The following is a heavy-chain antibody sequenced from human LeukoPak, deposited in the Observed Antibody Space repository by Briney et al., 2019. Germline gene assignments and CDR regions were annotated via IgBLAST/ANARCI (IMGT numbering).Heavy chain of an antibody. D-gene: IGHD1-26*01. CDR2: IYYSGST. Sequence: SETLSLTCTVSGGSISSYYWSWIRQPPGKGLEWIGYIYYSGSTNCNPSLKSRVTISVDTSKNQFSLKLSSVTAADTAVYYCARQSGSYPPFDPWGQGTLVTVSS. CDR1: GGSISSYY. CDR3: ARQSGSYPPFDP. V-gene: IGHV4-59*01. J-gene: IGHJ5*02.